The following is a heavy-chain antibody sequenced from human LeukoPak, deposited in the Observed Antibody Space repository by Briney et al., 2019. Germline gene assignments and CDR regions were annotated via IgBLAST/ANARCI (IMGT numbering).Heavy chain of an antibody. V-gene: IGHV1-18*01. CDR2: ISAYNGNT. CDR3: ARDYNGITMTLPFFDY. Sequence: ASVKVSCKASGYTFTSYGISWVRQAPGQGLEWMGWISAYNGNTNYAQKLQGRVTMTTDTSTSTAYMELRSLRSDDTAVYYCARDYNGITMTLPFFDYWGQGTLVTVSS. J-gene: IGHJ4*02. CDR1: GYTFTSYG. D-gene: IGHD3-22*01.